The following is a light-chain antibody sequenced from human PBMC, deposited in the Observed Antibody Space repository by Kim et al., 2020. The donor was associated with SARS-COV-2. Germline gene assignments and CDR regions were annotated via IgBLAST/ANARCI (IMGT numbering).Light chain of an antibody. J-gene: IGKJ2*01. Sequence: LSLSPGERAAPSCRARQSVSSHLAWYQQKPGQAPRLLIYDASNRATGIPARFSGSGSGTDFTLTISSLEPEDFAAYYCQQRSNWYTFGQGTNLEI. CDR3: QQRSNWYT. V-gene: IGKV3-11*01. CDR2: DAS. CDR1: QSVSSH.